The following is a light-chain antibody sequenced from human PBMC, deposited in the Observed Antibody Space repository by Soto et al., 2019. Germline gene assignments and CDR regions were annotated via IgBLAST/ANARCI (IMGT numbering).Light chain of an antibody. CDR1: QTVSRN. Sequence: ETVMTQSPATLSVSPGERATLSCRASQTVSRNLAWYQQKPGQSPRLLIYGASTRATGIPARFSGSGSGTEFTLTISSLQSEDFAVYYCQQYGSSPRAFGQGTKVDIK. CDR2: GAS. CDR3: QQYGSSPRA. V-gene: IGKV3-15*01. J-gene: IGKJ1*01.